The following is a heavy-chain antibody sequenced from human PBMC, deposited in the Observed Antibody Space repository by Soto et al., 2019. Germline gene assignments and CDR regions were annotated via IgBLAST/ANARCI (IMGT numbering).Heavy chain of an antibody. D-gene: IGHD6-6*01. CDR3: AREVPVAARPDRYYYYYGMDV. J-gene: IGHJ6*02. Sequence: SVKVSCKASGGTFSSYAISWVRQAPGQGLEWMGGIIPIFGTANYAQKFQGRVTITADESTSTAYMELSSLRSEDTAVYYCAREVPVAARPDRYYYYYGMDVWGQGTTVTVSS. CDR1: GGTFSSYA. CDR2: IIPIFGTA. V-gene: IGHV1-69*13.